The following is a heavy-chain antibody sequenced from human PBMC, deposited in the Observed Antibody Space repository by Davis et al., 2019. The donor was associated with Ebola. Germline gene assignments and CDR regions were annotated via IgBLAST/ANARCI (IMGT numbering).Heavy chain of an antibody. CDR3: ARARSWYDSNYYYGMDV. V-gene: IGHV1-69*13. CDR2: IIPIFGTA. CDR1: GGTFSSYA. Sequence: SVKVSCKASGGTFSSYAISWVRQAPGQGLEWMGGIIPIFGTANYAQKFQGRVTITADESTSTAYMELSSLRSEDTAVYYCARARSWYDSNYYYGMDVWGQGTTVTVSS. D-gene: IGHD1-1*01. J-gene: IGHJ6*02.